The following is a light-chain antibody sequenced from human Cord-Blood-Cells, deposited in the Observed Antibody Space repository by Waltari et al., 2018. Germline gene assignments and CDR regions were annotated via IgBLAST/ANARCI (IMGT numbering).Light chain of an antibody. CDR1: SSDVGGYNY. CDR3: SSYTSSSTLV. J-gene: IGLJ2*01. Sequence: QSALTQPASVSGSPGQSTTISCTGTSSDVGGYNYVSWSQQHPGNAPTLMIYDVSNRPSGVSKLFSGSKAGNTASLTISVLQAEDEAEYYCSSYTSSSTLVFGGGTKLTVL. V-gene: IGLV2-14*01. CDR2: DVS.